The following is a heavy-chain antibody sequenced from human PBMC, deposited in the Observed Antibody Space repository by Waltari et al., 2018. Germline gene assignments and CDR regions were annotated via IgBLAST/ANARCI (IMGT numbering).Heavy chain of an antibody. CDR3: ARSVQHKTYYYYMDV. Sequence: QVQLQESGPGLVKPSETLSLTCAVSGYSISSGYYWGWIRQAPGKGLEWIGSIYHSGSTYYNPSLKSQVTISVDTSKNQFSLKLSSVTAADTAVYYCARSVQHKTYYYYMDVWGKGTTVTVSS. CDR1: GYSISSGYY. CDR2: IYHSGST. J-gene: IGHJ6*03. V-gene: IGHV4-38-2*01. D-gene: IGHD5-18*01.